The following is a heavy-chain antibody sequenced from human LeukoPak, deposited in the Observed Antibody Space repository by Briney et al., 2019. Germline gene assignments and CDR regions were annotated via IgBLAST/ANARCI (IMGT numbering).Heavy chain of an antibody. CDR2: IYPGDSDT. V-gene: IGHV5-51*01. Sequence: GESLQISCKGSGYSFTSYWIGWVRQMPGKGLEWMGMIYPGDSDTRYSPSFQGQVTISADKSISTAYLQWSSLKASDTAMYYCARHRQRYFDWLLSGDAFDIWGQGTMVTVSS. CDR1: GYSFTSYW. CDR3: ARHRQRYFDWLLSGDAFDI. D-gene: IGHD3-9*01. J-gene: IGHJ3*02.